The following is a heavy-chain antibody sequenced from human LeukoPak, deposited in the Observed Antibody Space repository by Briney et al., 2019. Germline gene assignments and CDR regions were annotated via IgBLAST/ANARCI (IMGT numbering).Heavy chain of an antibody. CDR2: MYATGTT. V-gene: IGHV4-4*07. Sequence: PSETLSLICTVSDTSINTYYWSWIRQPAGKGLEWIGHMYATGTTNYNPSLKSRVSMSIDTSKNQISLNLRSVTAADTAVYYCAKVAKYYYGPETYFFFENWGQGTLVTVSS. CDR3: AKVAKYYYGPETYFFFEN. CDR1: DTSINTYY. J-gene: IGHJ4*02. D-gene: IGHD3-10*01.